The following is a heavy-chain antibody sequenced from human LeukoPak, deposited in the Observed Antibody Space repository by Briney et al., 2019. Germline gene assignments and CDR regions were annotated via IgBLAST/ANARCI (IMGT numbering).Heavy chain of an antibody. V-gene: IGHV3-48*01. D-gene: IGHD1-26*01. J-gene: IGHJ4*02. CDR3: AKMYGGTYIGN. CDR1: GFTFSNAW. Sequence: GGSLRLSCAASGFTFSNAWMSWVRQAPGKGLEWVSYISSTGNPRHYAESVGGRFTISRDNAKNSLYLQMNSLRAEDTAVYYCAKMYGGTYIGNWGQGTLVTVSA. CDR2: ISSTGNPR.